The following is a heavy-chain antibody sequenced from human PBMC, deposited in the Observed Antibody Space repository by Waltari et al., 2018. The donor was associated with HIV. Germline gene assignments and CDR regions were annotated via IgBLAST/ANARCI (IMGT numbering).Heavy chain of an antibody. Sequence: QVQLVQSGAEVKKPGSSVKVSCKASGGTFSSYAISWVRQAPGQGLEWMGGIIPIFGTANYAQKFQGRVTITADESTSTAYMELSSLRSEDTAVYYCAREALNSSGYGRWYYGMDVWGQGTTVTVSS. D-gene: IGHD3-22*01. V-gene: IGHV1-69*01. J-gene: IGHJ6*02. CDR1: GGTFSSYA. CDR3: AREALNSSGYGRWYYGMDV. CDR2: IIPIFGTA.